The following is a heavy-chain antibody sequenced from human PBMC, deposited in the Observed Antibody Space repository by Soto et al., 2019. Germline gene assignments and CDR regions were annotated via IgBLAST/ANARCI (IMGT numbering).Heavy chain of an antibody. CDR3: ARSNWYSEY. J-gene: IGHJ4*02. Sequence: PSETLSLTCTVSGGSISSYYWSWIRQPPGKGLEWIGYIYYSGSTNCNPSLKSRVTISVDTSKNQFSLNLTSLTAADTAIYYCARSNWYSEYWGQGTLVTVSS. CDR1: GGSISSYY. CDR2: IYYSGST. V-gene: IGHV4-59*01. D-gene: IGHD7-27*01.